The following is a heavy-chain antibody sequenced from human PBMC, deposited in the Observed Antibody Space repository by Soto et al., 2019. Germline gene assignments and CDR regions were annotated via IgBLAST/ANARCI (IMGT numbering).Heavy chain of an antibody. CDR1: GFTFSSYS. J-gene: IGHJ3*02. CDR2: ISSSSSTI. V-gene: IGHV3-48*01. Sequence: EVQLVESGGGLVQPGGSLRLSCAASGFTFSSYSMNWVRQAPGKGLERVSYISSSSSTIYYEDSVKGRFTISRDNAKNFLYRQMNSLRAEDTAVYYCGIDWGSTIFGVVIIGGDACDIWGQGTMVTVSS. D-gene: IGHD3-3*01. CDR3: GIDWGSTIFGVVIIGGDACDI.